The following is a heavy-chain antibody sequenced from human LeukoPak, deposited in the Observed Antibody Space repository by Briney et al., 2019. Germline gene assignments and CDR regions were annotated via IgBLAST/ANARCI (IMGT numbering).Heavy chain of an antibody. Sequence: PSETLSLTCAVYGGSFSGYYWSWIRQPPGKGLEWIGEINHSGSTNYNPSLKSRVTISVDPSKNQFSLKLSSVTAADTAVYYCARAIAAAGRSWAVDWFDPWGQGTLVTVSS. D-gene: IGHD6-13*01. CDR3: ARAIAAAGRSWAVDWFDP. V-gene: IGHV4-34*01. J-gene: IGHJ5*02. CDR1: GGSFSGYY. CDR2: INHSGST.